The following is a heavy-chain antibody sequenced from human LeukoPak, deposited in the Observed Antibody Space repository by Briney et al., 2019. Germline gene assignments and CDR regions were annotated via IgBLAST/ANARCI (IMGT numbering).Heavy chain of an antibody. CDR1: GGSFSGYY. Sequence: LSLTCAVYGGSFSGYYWSWIRQAPGKGLEWVSYIGSSGSNINYADSVKGRFTVSRDNAKNSLYLQMNSLRAEDTAVYYCARVIPTSSGFYAYWGQGTLVTVSS. CDR3: ARVIPTSSGFYAY. CDR2: IGSSGSNI. V-gene: IGHV3-11*04. J-gene: IGHJ4*02. D-gene: IGHD3-22*01.